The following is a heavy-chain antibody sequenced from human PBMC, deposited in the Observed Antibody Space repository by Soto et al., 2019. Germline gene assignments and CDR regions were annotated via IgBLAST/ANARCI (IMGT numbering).Heavy chain of an antibody. CDR2: IYYSGST. V-gene: IGHV4-61*01. CDR3: ARDSATGRGYYYYGMDV. CDR1: GGSVSSGSYY. J-gene: IGHJ6*02. D-gene: IGHD1-1*01. Sequence: QVQLQESGPGLVKPSETLSLTCTVSGGSVSSGSYYWSWIRQPPGKGLEWIGYIYYSGSTNYNPSLKSRVTISADTSKNQFSRKLSSVTAADPAVYYCARDSATGRGYYYYGMDVWGQGTTVTVSS.